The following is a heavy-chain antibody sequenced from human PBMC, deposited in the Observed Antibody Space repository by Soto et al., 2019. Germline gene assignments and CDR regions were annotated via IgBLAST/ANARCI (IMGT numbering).Heavy chain of an antibody. CDR3: TRDRGPMIVDETWFDP. Sequence: GGSLRLSCTASGFTFGDYAMSWFRQAPGKGLEWVGFIRSKAYGGTTEYVASVKGRFTISRDDSKSIAYLQMNSLKTEDTAVYYCTRDRGPMIVDETWFDPWGQGTLVTVSS. V-gene: IGHV3-49*03. J-gene: IGHJ5*02. CDR1: GFTFGDYA. D-gene: IGHD3-22*01. CDR2: IRSKAYGGTT.